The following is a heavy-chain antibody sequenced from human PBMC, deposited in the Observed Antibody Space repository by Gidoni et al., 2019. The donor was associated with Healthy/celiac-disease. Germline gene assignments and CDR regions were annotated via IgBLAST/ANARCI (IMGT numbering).Heavy chain of an antibody. Sequence: QVQLVESGGGVVQPGRSLRLSFSASGFTFSSYAMHWVRQAPGKGLEWVAVISDDGSNKYYADSVKGRFTISRDNAKNTLYLQMNSLRAEDTAVYYCARDRTELGYAFDIWGQGTMVTVSS. CDR3: ARDRTELGYAFDI. CDR1: GFTFSSYA. CDR2: ISDDGSNK. V-gene: IGHV3-30-3*01. J-gene: IGHJ3*02. D-gene: IGHD6-13*01.